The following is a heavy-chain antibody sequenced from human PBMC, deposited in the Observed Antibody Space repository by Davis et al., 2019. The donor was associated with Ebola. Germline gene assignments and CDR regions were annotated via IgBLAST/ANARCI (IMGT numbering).Heavy chain of an antibody. V-gene: IGHV4-31*03. D-gene: IGHD5-24*01. CDR3: ARLRTEMASFYFEY. CDR2: IYYSGIP. Sequence: MPSETLSLTCTVSGGSISSGGYYWSWIRQLPGKGLEWIGYIYYSGIPYSNPPLGSRVTISVDTSKNQFSLNLSSVTAADTAVYYCARLRTEMASFYFEYWGQGTLVTVSS. J-gene: IGHJ4*02. CDR1: GGSISSGGYY.